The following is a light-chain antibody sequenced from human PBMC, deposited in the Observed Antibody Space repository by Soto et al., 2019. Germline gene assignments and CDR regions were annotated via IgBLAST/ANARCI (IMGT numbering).Light chain of an antibody. J-gene: IGKJ4*01. CDR1: QSVRSRY. CDR3: QQYGSSVT. V-gene: IGKV3-20*01. Sequence: DIVLTQSPGTLSLSPGERATLSCRASQSVRSRYLAWYQQKAGQAPRLLIYDASRRATGIPDRFSGSGSGTDFTLTISRLESEDVAVYYCQQYGSSVTFGGGTKVEIK. CDR2: DAS.